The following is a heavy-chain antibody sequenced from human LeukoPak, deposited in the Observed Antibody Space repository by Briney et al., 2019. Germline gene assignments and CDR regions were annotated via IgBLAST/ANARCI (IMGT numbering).Heavy chain of an antibody. CDR2: FDPEDGET. D-gene: IGHD4-17*01. V-gene: IGHV1-24*01. CDR3: ATVETTVTTFDY. Sequence: WASVKVSCKVSGYTLTELSMHWVRQAPGKGLEWMGGFDPEDGETIYAQKFQGGVTMTEDTSTDTAYMELSSLRSEDTAVYYCATVETTVTTFDYWGQGTLVTVSS. CDR1: GYTLTELS. J-gene: IGHJ4*02.